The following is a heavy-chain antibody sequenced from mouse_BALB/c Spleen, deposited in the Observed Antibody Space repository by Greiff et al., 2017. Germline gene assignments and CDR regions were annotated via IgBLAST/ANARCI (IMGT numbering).Heavy chain of an antibody. CDR1: GYTFSSYW. CDR3: ASITTVVYYYAMDY. D-gene: IGHD1-1*01. V-gene: IGHV1-9*01. Sequence: VQLQQSGAELMKPGASVKISCKATGYTFSSYWIEWVKQRPGHGLEWIGEILPGSGSTNYNEKFKGKATFTADTSSNTAYMQLSSLTSEDSAVYYCASITTVVYYYAMDYWGQGTSVTVSS. CDR2: ILPGSGST. J-gene: IGHJ4*01.